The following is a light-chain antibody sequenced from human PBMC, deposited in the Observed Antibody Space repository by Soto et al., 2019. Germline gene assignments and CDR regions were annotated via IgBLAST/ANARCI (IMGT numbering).Light chain of an antibody. CDR3: QQRSNWPPEIT. Sequence: EIVLTQSPATLCLSPGERATVSCRVSQSVSSYLAWYQQKPGQAPRLLIYDASNRATGIPARFSGSGSRTDFTLTISSLEPEDFAVYYCQQRSNWPPEITFGQGTRLEIK. V-gene: IGKV3-11*01. CDR2: DAS. CDR1: QSVSSY. J-gene: IGKJ5*01.